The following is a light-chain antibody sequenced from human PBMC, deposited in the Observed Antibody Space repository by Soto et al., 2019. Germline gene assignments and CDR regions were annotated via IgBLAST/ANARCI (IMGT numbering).Light chain of an antibody. V-gene: IGKV3-20*01. J-gene: IGKJ1*01. Sequence: ETVLTQSPGTLSLSPGERATLSCRASQSVSSNYLAWYQHIPGQPPRLLIYGASTRATGIPDRFSGSGSGTDFALTISILELEDFAVYYCQWFDRSLPSWTFGQGTKVE. CDR1: QSVSSNY. CDR2: GAS. CDR3: QWFDRSLPSWT.